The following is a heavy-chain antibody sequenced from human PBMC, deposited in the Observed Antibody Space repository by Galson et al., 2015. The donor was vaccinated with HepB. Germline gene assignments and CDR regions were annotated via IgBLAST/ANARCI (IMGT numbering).Heavy chain of an antibody. Sequence: SLRLSCAASGFTFSSYGMHWVRQAPGKGLEWVAVISYGGSNKYYADSVKGRFTISRDNSKNTLYLQMNSLRAEDTAVYYCAKDKQWLSYYYYGIDVWGQGTTVTVSS. CDR2: ISYGGSNK. V-gene: IGHV3-30*18. D-gene: IGHD6-19*01. J-gene: IGHJ6*02. CDR1: GFTFSSYG. CDR3: AKDKQWLSYYYYGIDV.